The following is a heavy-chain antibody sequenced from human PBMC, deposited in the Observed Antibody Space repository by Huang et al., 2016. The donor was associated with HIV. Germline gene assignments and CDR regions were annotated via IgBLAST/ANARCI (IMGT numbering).Heavy chain of an antibody. V-gene: IGHV4-34*01. CDR1: GGSFSGYY. CDR3: ARERSI. CDR2: INHSGGT. Sequence: QVHLQQWGAGLLKPSGTLSLTCGVYGGSFSGYYWTWIRRSTGKGLEWIGEINHSGGTNYNPSLKSRVIMSVDTSKNQFSLKVYSLTAADTGIYYCARERSIWGQGTEVIVSS. J-gene: IGHJ3*02.